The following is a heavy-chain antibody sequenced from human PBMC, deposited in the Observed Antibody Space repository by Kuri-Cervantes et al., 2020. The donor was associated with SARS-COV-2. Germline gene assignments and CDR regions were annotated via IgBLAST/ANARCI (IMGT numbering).Heavy chain of an antibody. CDR1: GGSVSSVTKF. CDR3: ASRRFQEGATGIDY. Sequence: SQTLSLTCAVSGGSVSSVTKFWSWIRQPPGKGLEWIGYIYHSGATNYNPSLESRVTISVDTSKNHFSLKLNSVTAADTAVYYCASRRFQEGATGIDYWGQGTLVTVSS. CDR2: IYHSGAT. V-gene: IGHV4-61*03. D-gene: IGHD1-26*01. J-gene: IGHJ4*02.